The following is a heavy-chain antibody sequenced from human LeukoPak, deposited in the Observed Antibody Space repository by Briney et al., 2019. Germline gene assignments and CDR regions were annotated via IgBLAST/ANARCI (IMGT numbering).Heavy chain of an antibody. Sequence: PGGSLRLSCAASGFTFSSYGMHWVRQAPGKGLEWVAFIRYDGSNKYYADSVKGRFTISRDNSKNTLYLQMNSLRAEDTAVYYCAKGCSLWFGELCYYFDYWGQGTLVTVSS. J-gene: IGHJ4*02. CDR1: GFTFSSYG. CDR2: IRYDGSNK. CDR3: AKGCSLWFGELCYYFDY. V-gene: IGHV3-30*02. D-gene: IGHD3-10*01.